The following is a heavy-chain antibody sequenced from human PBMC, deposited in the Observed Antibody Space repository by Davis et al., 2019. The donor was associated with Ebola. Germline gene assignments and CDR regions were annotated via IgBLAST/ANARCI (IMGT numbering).Heavy chain of an antibody. CDR1: GFTFSSYA. Sequence: PGGSLRLSCAASGFTFSSYAMHWVRQAPGKGLEWVAVISYDGSNNYYADSVKGRFTISRDNSKNTLYLQMNSLRAEDTAVYYCARDHVLDTAMVNYYYYGMDVWGQGTTVTVSS. J-gene: IGHJ6*02. V-gene: IGHV3-30-3*01. CDR2: ISYDGSNN. D-gene: IGHD5-18*01. CDR3: ARDHVLDTAMVNYYYYGMDV.